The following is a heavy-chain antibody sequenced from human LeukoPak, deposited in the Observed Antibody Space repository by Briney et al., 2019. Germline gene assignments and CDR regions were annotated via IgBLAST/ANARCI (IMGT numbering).Heavy chain of an antibody. J-gene: IGHJ3*01. CDR2: IDWDDDK. D-gene: IGHD1-26*01. V-gene: IGHV2-70*16. CDR1: GGSISSGDYY. CDR3: ARTQLYSGSYPSPFDV. Sequence: QTLSLTCTVSGGSISSGDYYWSWIRQPPGKALEWLARIDWDDDKFYSTSLKTRLTISKDTSKNQVVLTMTNMDPVDTATYYCARTQLYSGSYPSPFDVWGQGTMVTVSS.